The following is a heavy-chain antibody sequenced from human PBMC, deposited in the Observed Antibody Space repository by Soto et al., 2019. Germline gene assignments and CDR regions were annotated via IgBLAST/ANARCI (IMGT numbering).Heavy chain of an antibody. Sequence: XESLGLSFASSGFTFSNYVMQWVRQAPGKGLEWVAVISYDGSSKFYADSEGRFTISRDNSKNTLYLQMNSLRAEDTAVYYCTNGRRQQPPLDWGQGTLVTVSS. CDR2: ISYDGSSK. V-gene: IGHV3-30*18. D-gene: IGHD6-13*01. CDR3: TNGRRQQPPLD. J-gene: IGHJ4*02. CDR1: GFTFSNYV.